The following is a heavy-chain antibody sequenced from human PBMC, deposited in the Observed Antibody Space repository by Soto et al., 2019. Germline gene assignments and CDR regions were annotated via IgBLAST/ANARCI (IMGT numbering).Heavy chain of an antibody. D-gene: IGHD3-9*01. CDR3: AKDPRRYTDY. V-gene: IGHV3-23*01. CDR2: ISGSGGST. J-gene: IGHJ4*02. Sequence: SLTLSSAAPGFTFSMFAMCCYRQAPGKGLEWVSAISGSGGSTYYADSVKGRFTISRDNSKDTLYLQMNSLRAEDTAVYYCAKDPRRYTDYWGQGT. CDR1: GFTFSMFA.